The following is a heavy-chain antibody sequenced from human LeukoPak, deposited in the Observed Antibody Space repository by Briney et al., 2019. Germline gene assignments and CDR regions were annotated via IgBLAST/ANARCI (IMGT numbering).Heavy chain of an antibody. CDR1: GGSMITNTFY. J-gene: IGHJ6*03. CDR2: MYYNGGGT. CDR3: TRRTYSAYMDV. D-gene: IGHD1-7*01. V-gene: IGHV4-39*01. Sequence: SETLSLTCTVSGGSMITNTFYWVWIRQPPGKGLEWIANMYYNGGGTQYNRSLANRVTIYVDTSKNQFFLNLSSVTAADTAVYYCTRRTYSAYMDVWGQGTTVTVSS.